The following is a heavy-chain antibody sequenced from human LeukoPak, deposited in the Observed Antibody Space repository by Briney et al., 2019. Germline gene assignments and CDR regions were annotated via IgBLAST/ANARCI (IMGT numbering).Heavy chain of an antibody. CDR2: IYYSGST. CDR3: ARDGRDGYNYAFDY. J-gene: IGHJ4*02. Sequence: PSQTLSLTCTVSGGSISSGGYYWSWIRQHPGKGLEWIGYIYYSGSTNYNPSLKSRVTISVDTSKNQFSLKLSSVTAADTAVYYCARDGRDGYNYAFDYWGQGTLVTVSS. D-gene: IGHD5-24*01. CDR1: GGSISSGGYY. V-gene: IGHV4-31*03.